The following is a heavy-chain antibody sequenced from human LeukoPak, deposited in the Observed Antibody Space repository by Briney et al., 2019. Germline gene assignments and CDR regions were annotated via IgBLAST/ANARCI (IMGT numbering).Heavy chain of an antibody. V-gene: IGHV4/OR15-8*02. CDR3: AYNRNFALDN. J-gene: IGHJ4*02. CDR2: IYRNGAA. CDR1: GASVDSHSW. Sequence: SETLSLTCAVSGASVDSHSWWSWVRQPPGKGLEWMGEIYRNGAANYKPSLKSRVTMSIDTSKNYFSLKLTSVTAADTAVYYCAYNRNFALDNWGQGTLVTVSS. D-gene: IGHD1-14*01.